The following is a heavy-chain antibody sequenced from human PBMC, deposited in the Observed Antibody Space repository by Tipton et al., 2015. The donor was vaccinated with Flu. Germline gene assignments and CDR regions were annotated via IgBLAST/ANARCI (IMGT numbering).Heavy chain of an antibody. CDR1: GFTFNNYN. Sequence: GSLRLSCAASGFTFNNYNMGWVRQAPGKGLEWVSIISGSGGSTYYADSVKGHFTISRDNSENTLYLQMSSLRAEDTAIYYCAKIGGSGSLIREYNWFDPWGQGTLVTVSS. V-gene: IGHV3-23*01. CDR3: AKIGGSGSLIREYNWFDP. D-gene: IGHD3-10*01. CDR2: ISGSGGST. J-gene: IGHJ5*02.